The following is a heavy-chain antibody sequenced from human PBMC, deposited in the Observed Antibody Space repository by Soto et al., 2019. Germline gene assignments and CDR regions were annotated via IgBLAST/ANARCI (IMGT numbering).Heavy chain of an antibody. J-gene: IGHJ6*02. V-gene: IGHV4-59*01. CDR1: GGNIRYYY. CDR3: ARGGYCNGSACRGAFYYFQYGMDV. Sequence: PSELMPLTSTVSGGNIRYYYWRWIRKPKGKGLEWIGYMYYSGGSNYNPSLNSRVTISVDTSKNQFSLKLTSVTAADTAVYHCARGGYCNGSACRGAFYYFQYGMDVWGQVTTVTVSS. CDR2: MYYSGGS. D-gene: IGHD2-15*01.